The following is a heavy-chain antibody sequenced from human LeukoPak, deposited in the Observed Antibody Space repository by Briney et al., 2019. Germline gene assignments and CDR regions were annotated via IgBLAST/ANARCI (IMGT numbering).Heavy chain of an antibody. CDR3: ARAYTPDIVVVVAPDAFDI. Sequence: PSETLSLTCAVYGGSFSGYYGSWIRQPPGKGLEWIGEINHSGSTNYNPSLKSRVTISVDTSKNQFSLKLSSVTTADTAVYYCARAYTPDIVVVVAPDAFDIWGQGTMVTVSS. CDR1: GGSFSGYY. D-gene: IGHD2-15*01. CDR2: INHSGST. V-gene: IGHV4-34*01. J-gene: IGHJ3*02.